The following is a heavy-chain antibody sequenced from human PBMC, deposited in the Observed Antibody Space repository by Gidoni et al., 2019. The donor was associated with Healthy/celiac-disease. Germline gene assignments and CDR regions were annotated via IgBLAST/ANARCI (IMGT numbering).Heavy chain of an antibody. J-gene: IGHJ4*02. D-gene: IGHD6-6*01. CDR2: IYYSGST. Sequence: QLQLQQSGPGLAKPSETLSLTCPVSGRSISSSSYYWGWLRQPPGKGLEWIGSIYYSGSTYYNPSLKSRVTISVDTSKNQFSLKLSSVTAADTAVYYCARVRPDFYSSCVDYWGQGTLVTVSS. CDR1: GRSISSSSYY. V-gene: IGHV4-39*01. CDR3: ARVRPDFYSSCVDY.